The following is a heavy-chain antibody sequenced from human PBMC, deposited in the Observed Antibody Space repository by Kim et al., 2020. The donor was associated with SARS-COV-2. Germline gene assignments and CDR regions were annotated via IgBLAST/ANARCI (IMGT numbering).Heavy chain of an antibody. Sequence: SETLSLTCTVSGGSISSYYWSWIRQPPGKGLEWIGYIYYSGSTNYNPSLKSRVTISVDTSKNQFSLKLSSVTAADTAVYYCARGGEQLDKYFQHWGQGTLVTVSS. CDR3: ARGGEQLDKYFQH. D-gene: IGHD6-6*01. J-gene: IGHJ1*01. CDR1: GGSISSYY. CDR2: IYYSGST. V-gene: IGHV4-59*01.